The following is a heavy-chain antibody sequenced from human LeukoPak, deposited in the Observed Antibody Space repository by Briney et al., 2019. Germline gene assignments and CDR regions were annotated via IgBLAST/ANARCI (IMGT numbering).Heavy chain of an antibody. J-gene: IGHJ6*03. CDR3: ARHGSITMVRGRLRYFYMDV. Sequence: GGSLRLSCAASGFTLSSYWMHWVRQAPGKGLVWVSRINSDGSSTSYADSVKGRFTISRDNAKNTLYLQMNSLRAEDTAVYYCARHGSITMVRGRLRYFYMDVWGKGTTVTISS. CDR2: INSDGSST. V-gene: IGHV3-74*01. D-gene: IGHD3-10*01. CDR1: GFTLSSYW.